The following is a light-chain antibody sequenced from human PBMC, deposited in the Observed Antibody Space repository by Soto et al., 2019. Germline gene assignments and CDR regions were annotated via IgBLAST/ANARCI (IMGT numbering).Light chain of an antibody. CDR2: GAS. CDR1: QSVSSL. Sequence: EVVMTQSPATLSVSPGERATLSCRASQSVSSLLAWYQQKPGQAPRLLIYGASTWATGIPDRFSASGSGTEFALTISSLQSGDFAIYYCQQYKNWSLTFGGGTKVEIK. V-gene: IGKV3-15*01. CDR3: QQYKNWSLT. J-gene: IGKJ4*01.